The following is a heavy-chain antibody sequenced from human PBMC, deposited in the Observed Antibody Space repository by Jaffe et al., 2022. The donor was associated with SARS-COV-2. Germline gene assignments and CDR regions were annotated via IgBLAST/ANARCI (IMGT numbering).Heavy chain of an antibody. CDR1: GFTFSSYT. CDR2: ISSSSSYI. D-gene: IGHD2-2*01. CDR3: ARVACSSTSCEGYYYYYMDV. V-gene: IGHV3-21*01. Sequence: EVQLVESGGGLVKPGGSLRLSCAASGFTFSSYTMNWVRQAPGKGLEWVSSISSSSSYIYYADSVKGRFTTSRDNAKNSLYLQMNSLRAEDTAVYYCARVACSSTSCEGYYYYYMDVWGKGTTVTVSS. J-gene: IGHJ6*03.